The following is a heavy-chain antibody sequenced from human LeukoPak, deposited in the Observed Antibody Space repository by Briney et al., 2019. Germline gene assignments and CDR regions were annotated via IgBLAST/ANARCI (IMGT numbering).Heavy chain of an antibody. D-gene: IGHD3-22*01. CDR1: GFTFDDYA. V-gene: IGHV3-9*01. CDR3: AKDISLYYYDSSGYSNYFDY. J-gene: IGHJ4*02. Sequence: GGSLRLSCAASGFTFDDYAMHWVRQAPGKGLEWVSGISWNSGSIGYADSVKGRLTISRDNAKNSLYLQMNSLRAEDTALYYCAKDISLYYYDSSGYSNYFDYWGQGTLVTVSS. CDR2: ISWNSGSI.